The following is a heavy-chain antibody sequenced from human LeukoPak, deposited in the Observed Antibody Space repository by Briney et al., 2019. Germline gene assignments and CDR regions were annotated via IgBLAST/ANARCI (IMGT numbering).Heavy chain of an antibody. CDR1: GYTFTGYY. CDR3: ARDIRSGYSGYDFKRWFDP. D-gene: IGHD5-12*01. CDR2: INPNSGGT. V-gene: IGHV1-2*02. Sequence: ASVKVSCKASGYTFTGYYMHWVRQAPGQGLEWMGWINPNSGGTNYAQKFQGRVTMTRDTSISTAYMELSRLRSDDTAVYYCARDIRSGYSGYDFKRWFDPWGQGTLVTVSS. J-gene: IGHJ5*02.